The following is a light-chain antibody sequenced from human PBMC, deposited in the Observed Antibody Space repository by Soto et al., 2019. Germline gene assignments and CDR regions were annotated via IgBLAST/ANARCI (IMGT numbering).Light chain of an antibody. CDR2: GAS. V-gene: IGKV3-20*01. CDR1: QTLTDSY. J-gene: IGKJ3*01. CDR3: QHYGNSPLFV. Sequence: EIVLTQSPGTLSVSLGERATLSCKASQTLTDSYLAWYQLRPGQSPRLLIYGASVRATDIPDRFSGSGSGTDFTLTISRLEPEDFAVDFCQHYGNSPLFVFGPGTKVDFK.